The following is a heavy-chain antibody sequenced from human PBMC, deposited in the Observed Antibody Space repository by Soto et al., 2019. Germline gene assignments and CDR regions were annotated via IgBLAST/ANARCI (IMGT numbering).Heavy chain of an antibody. CDR3: ARDYGGSGCYIDY. D-gene: IGHD1-26*01. CDR1: GGTFSSYA. CDR2: IIPIFGTA. V-gene: IGHV1-69*12. J-gene: IGHJ4*02. Sequence: QVQLVQSGAEVKKPGSSVKVSCKASGGTFSSYAISWVRQAPGQGLEWMGGIIPIFGTANYTQKFQGRVTITAGDSTRTDCMELSSLRPEDTAVYYCARDYGGSGCYIDYWGQGTLVTVSS.